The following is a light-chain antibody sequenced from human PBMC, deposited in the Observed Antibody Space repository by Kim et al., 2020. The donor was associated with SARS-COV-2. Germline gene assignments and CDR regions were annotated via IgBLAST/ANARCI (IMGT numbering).Light chain of an antibody. V-gene: IGKV3-15*01. Sequence: EIVMTQSPSTLSVSPGERAILYCRASQSISGQLAWYQQKPGQAPRLLIRGASTRATGIPVRFSGGGSGTEFTLTISSLQSEDFAVYYCQQHNNWPLTFGQGTKVDIK. CDR3: QQHNNWPLT. CDR2: GAS. J-gene: IGKJ1*01. CDR1: QSISGQ.